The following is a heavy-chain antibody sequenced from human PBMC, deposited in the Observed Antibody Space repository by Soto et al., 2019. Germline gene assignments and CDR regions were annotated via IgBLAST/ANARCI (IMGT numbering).Heavy chain of an antibody. D-gene: IGHD3-22*01. CDR3: ARAGSPFDSDSSGYWGFDH. V-gene: IGHV3-53*01. CDR1: GGGGSNNN. CDR2: VYSGGTT. Sequence: GGSLRLSCVAPGGGGSNNNMNWVRQAPGKGLEWVSVVYSGGTTYYADSVRGRFTVSRDDSKNTLFLQMSSLRAEDTAVYYCARAGSPFDSDSSGYWGFDHWGQGTLVTVSS. J-gene: IGHJ4*02.